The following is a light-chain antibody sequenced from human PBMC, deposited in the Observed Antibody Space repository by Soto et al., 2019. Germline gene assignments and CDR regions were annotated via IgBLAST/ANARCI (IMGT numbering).Light chain of an antibody. J-gene: IGKJ1*01. CDR2: GAS. CDR3: QQYNNWPRT. Sequence: EIVLTQSPGTLSLSPGERATLSCRASQSVSNNYLAWYQQKPGQAPRLLIYGASNRATGIPDRFSGSGSGTELTITISSLQSEDFEVYYGQQYNNWPRTFGQGTKVDIK. V-gene: IGKV3D-15*01. CDR1: QSVSNN.